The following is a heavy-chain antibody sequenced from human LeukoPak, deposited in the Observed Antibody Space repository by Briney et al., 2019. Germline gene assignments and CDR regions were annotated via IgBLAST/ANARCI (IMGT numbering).Heavy chain of an antibody. J-gene: IGHJ4*02. CDR2: IYSGGST. Sequence: GGSLRLSCAAPGFTVSSNYMSWVRQAPGKGLEWVSVIYSGGSTYYADSVKGRFTISRDNSKNTLYLQMNSLRAEDTAVYYCARSRYYYGSAYPTYFDYWGQGTLVTVSS. D-gene: IGHD3-10*01. CDR1: GFTVSSNY. CDR3: ARSRYYYGSAYPTYFDY. V-gene: IGHV3-53*01.